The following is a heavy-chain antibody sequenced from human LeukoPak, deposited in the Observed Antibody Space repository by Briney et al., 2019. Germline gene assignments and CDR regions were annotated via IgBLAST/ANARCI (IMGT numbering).Heavy chain of an antibody. CDR1: GFTFSDAW. Sequence: GGSLRLSCAASGFTFSDAWMNWVRQAPGKGLEWVGRIKSKTDGGTTDYAAPVKGRFTISRDDSKNMLYLQMNSLKTEDTAVYYCTTDPPSVGYFDYWGQGTLVTVSS. V-gene: IGHV3-15*01. J-gene: IGHJ4*02. CDR2: IKSKTDGGTT. CDR3: TTDPPSVGYFDY. D-gene: IGHD1-26*01.